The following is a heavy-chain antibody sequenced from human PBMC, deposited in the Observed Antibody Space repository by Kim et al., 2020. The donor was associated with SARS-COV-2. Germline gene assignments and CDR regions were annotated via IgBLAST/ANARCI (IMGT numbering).Heavy chain of an antibody. V-gene: IGHV1-46*01. Sequence: FQGRVTMTRDTSTSTVYMELSSLRSEDTAVYYCARGSAAAGTGPQGWFDPWGQGTLVTVSS. D-gene: IGHD6-13*01. J-gene: IGHJ5*02. CDR3: ARGSAAAGTGPQGWFDP.